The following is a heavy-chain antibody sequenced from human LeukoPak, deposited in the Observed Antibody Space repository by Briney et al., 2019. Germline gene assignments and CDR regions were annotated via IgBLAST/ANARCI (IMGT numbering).Heavy chain of an antibody. CDR1: GGSFSGYY. CDR3: ARGRRENYDFWSGYSGWFDP. CDR2: INHSGST. J-gene: IGHJ5*02. D-gene: IGHD3-3*01. Sequence: PSETLSLTCAGYGGSFSGYYWSWIRQPPGKGLEWIGEINHSGSTNYNPSLKSRVTISVDTSKNQFSLKLSSVTAADTAVYYCARGRRENYDFWSGYSGWFDPWGQGTLVTVSS. V-gene: IGHV4-34*01.